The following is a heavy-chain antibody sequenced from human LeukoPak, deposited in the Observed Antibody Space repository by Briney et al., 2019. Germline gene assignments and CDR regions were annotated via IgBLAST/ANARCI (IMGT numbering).Heavy chain of an antibody. CDR2: INHSGST. Sequence: PSETLSLTCAVYGGSFSGYYWSWIRQPPGKGLEWIGEINHSGSTNYNPSLKSRVTISVDTSKNQFSLKLISVTAADTAAYFCARLLVAVPSAMVGWFDPWGQGTLVTVSS. J-gene: IGHJ5*02. D-gene: IGHD2-2*01. CDR1: GGSFSGYY. CDR3: ARLLVAVPSAMVGWFDP. V-gene: IGHV4-34*01.